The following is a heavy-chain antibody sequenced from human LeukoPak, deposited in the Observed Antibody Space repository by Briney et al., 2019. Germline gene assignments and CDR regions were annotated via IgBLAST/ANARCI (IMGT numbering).Heavy chain of an antibody. D-gene: IGHD2-2*01. J-gene: IGHJ5*02. CDR2: INPNSGGT. CDR1: GYTFTGYY. V-gene: IGHV1-2*02. CDR3: ARGGDIVVVPAALSWFDP. Sequence: ASVKVSCKASGYTFTGYYMHWVRPAPGQGLEWMGWINPNSGGTNYAQKFQGRVTMTRDTSISTAYMELSRLRSDDTAVYYCARGGDIVVVPAALSWFDPWGQGTLVTVSS.